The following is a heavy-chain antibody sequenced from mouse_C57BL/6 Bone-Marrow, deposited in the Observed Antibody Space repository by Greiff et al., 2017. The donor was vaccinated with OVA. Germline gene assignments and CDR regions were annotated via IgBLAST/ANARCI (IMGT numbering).Heavy chain of an antibody. CDR1: GFSLTSYG. V-gene: IGHV2-5*01. CDR3: AKKNYSNYDWYFDV. Sequence: VQLQESGPGLVQPSQSLSITCTVSGFSLTSYGLHWVRQSPGKGLEWLGVIWRGGSTDYNAAFMSRLSITKDNSKSQVFFKMNSLQADDTAIYYCAKKNYSNYDWYFDVWGTGTTVTVSS. CDR2: IWRGGST. J-gene: IGHJ1*03. D-gene: IGHD2-5*01.